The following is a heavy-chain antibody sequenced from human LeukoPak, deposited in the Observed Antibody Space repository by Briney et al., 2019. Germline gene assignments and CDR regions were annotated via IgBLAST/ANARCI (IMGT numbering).Heavy chain of an antibody. D-gene: IGHD2-15*01. CDR2: IIPIFGTA. V-gene: IGHV1-69*05. CDR1: GGTFSSYA. J-gene: IGHJ3*02. Sequence: SVKVSCKASGGTFSSYAISWVRQAPGQGLEWMGGIIPIFGTANYAQKFQGRVTITTDESTSTAYMELSSLRSEDAAVYYCARAGGKQNAFDIWGQGTMVTVSS. CDR3: ARAGGKQNAFDI.